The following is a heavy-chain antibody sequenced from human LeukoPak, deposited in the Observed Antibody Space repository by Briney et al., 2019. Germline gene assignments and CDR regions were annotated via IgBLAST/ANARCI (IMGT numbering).Heavy chain of an antibody. V-gene: IGHV3-11*06. CDR2: ISSSSSYT. D-gene: IGHD2-2*01. J-gene: IGHJ4*02. Sequence: PGGSLRLSCAACGFTFSDYYMSWIRQAPGKGLKWVSYISSSSSYTNYADSVKGRFTISRDNAKNSLYLQMNSLRAEDTAVYYCARVLGYCSSTSCSLWDYWGQGTLVTVSS. CDR3: ARVLGYCSSTSCSLWDY. CDR1: GFTFSDYY.